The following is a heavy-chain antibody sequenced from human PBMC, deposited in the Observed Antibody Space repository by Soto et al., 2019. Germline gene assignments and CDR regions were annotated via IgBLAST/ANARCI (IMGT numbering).Heavy chain of an antibody. CDR1: GYTFTNYA. CDR3: AKDWGGCSRGPDP. V-gene: IGHV1-3*01. Sequence: QVQLVQSGAEVKKPGASVKVSCKASGYTFTNYAIHWVRQAPGQSLEWMGWINAGNGHTKYSQKFQGRVTITRDTSATTAYMELGSLRSGDTAVYYCAKDWGGCSRGPDPWGQGTLVTVSS. J-gene: IGHJ5*02. D-gene: IGHD6-19*01. CDR2: INAGNGHT.